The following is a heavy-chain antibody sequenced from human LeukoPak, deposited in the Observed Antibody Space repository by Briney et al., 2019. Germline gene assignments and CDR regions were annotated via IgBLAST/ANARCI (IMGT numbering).Heavy chain of an antibody. CDR2: TYTDGYT. V-gene: IGHV3-53*01. Sequence: GGSLRLSCAASGISVSSTHMTWVRQAPGKGLEWVSVTYTDGYTYYADSVKGRFTISRDYSRNTVYLQMNSLRAEDTAVYYCARDPVPELWGQGTRVTVSS. CDR3: ARDPVPEL. D-gene: IGHD1-14*01. CDR1: GISVSSTH. J-gene: IGHJ3*01.